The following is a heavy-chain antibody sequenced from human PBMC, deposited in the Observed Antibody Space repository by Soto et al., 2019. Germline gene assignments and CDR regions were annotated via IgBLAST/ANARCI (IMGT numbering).Heavy chain of an antibody. D-gene: IGHD6-19*01. CDR2: ISYDGSNK. CDR3: AKDSTSSSGWYYYGMDV. CDR1: GFTFSSYG. V-gene: IGHV3-30*18. Sequence: QVQLVESGGGVVQPGRSLRLSCAASGFTFSSYGMHWVRQAPGKGLEWVAVISYDGSNKYYADSVKGRFTISRDNSKNTLDLQMNSLRAEDTAVYYCAKDSTSSSGWYYYGMDVWGQGTTVTVSS. J-gene: IGHJ6*02.